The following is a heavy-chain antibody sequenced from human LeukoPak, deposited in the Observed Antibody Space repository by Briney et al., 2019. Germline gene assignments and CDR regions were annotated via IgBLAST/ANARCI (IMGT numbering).Heavy chain of an antibody. CDR3: GASPAVVPAAMPGIPYYYYGMDV. V-gene: IGHV4-34*01. CDR2: INHSGST. CDR1: GGSFSGYY. J-gene: IGHJ6*02. Sequence: SETPSLTCAVYGGSFSGYYWSWIRQPPGKGLEWIGEINHSGSTNYNPSLKSRVTMSVDTSKNQFSLKLSSVTAADTAVYYCGASPAVVPAAMPGIPYYYYGMDVWGQGTTVTVSS. D-gene: IGHD2-2*01.